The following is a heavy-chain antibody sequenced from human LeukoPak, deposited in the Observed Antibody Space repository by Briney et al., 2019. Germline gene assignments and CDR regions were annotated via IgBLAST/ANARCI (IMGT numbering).Heavy chain of an antibody. Sequence: GASVKVSCKASGGTFSNSSINWVRQAPGQGLEWMGGIAPIFGTANYAQKFQGRVTITADESTSTAYMELSSLRSEDTAVYYCARGGDYTYYYYYYYMDVWGKGTTVTVSS. J-gene: IGHJ6*03. CDR3: ARGGDYTYYYYYYYMDV. V-gene: IGHV1-69*13. CDR2: IAPIFGTA. CDR1: GGTFSNSS. D-gene: IGHD4-17*01.